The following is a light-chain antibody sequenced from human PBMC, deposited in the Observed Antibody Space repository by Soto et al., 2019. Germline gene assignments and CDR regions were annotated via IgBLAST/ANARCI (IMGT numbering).Light chain of an antibody. V-gene: IGLV1-51*02. J-gene: IGLJ2*01. CDR3: GTWDSSLSAGI. CDR2: EDD. Sequence: QSVLTQPPSVSAAPGQRVTISCSGSSSNIGSNYVSWYRQFPGTAPKLLICEDDKRPPGIPDRFSGSKSGSSATLAITGIQTGDEADYYCGTWDSSLSAGIFGGGTKVTVL. CDR1: SSNIGSNY.